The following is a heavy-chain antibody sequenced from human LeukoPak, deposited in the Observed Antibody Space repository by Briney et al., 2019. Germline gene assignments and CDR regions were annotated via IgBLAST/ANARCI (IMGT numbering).Heavy chain of an antibody. V-gene: IGHV6-1*01. CDR3: ARDISVAHLYYYYYYMDV. CDR1: GDSFSSNSAA. Sequence: SQTLSLTCAISGDSFSSNSAAWNWIRQSPSRGLEWLGRTYYRSKWYNDYAVSVKSRITINPDTSKNQFSLQLNSVTPEDTAVYYCARDISVAHLYYYYYYMDVWGKGTTVTVSS. J-gene: IGHJ6*03. D-gene: IGHD6-19*01. CDR2: TYYRSKWYN.